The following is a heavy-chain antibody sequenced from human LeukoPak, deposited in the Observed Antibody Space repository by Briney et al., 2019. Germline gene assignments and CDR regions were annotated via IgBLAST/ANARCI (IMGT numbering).Heavy chain of an antibody. CDR3: ARAHTVTLPFDY. J-gene: IGHJ4*02. D-gene: IGHD4-17*01. Sequence: GGSLRLSCVASGFTFSSYSMNWVRQAPGKGLEWVSSISSSSNYIYYVDSVKGRFTISRDNAKNSLYLQMNNLRAEDTAVYYCARAHTVTLPFDYWGQGTQVTVSS. CDR1: GFTFSSYS. CDR2: ISSSSNYI. V-gene: IGHV3-21*01.